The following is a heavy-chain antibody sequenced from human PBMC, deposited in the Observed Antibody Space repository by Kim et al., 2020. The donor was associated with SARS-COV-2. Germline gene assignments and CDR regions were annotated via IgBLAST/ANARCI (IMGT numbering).Heavy chain of an antibody. Sequence: NYAQKFQGRVTITADESTSTAYMELSSLRSEDTAVYYCARSDYGDNWFDPWGQGTLVTVSS. J-gene: IGHJ5*02. V-gene: IGHV1-69*01. CDR3: ARSDYGDNWFDP. D-gene: IGHD4-17*01.